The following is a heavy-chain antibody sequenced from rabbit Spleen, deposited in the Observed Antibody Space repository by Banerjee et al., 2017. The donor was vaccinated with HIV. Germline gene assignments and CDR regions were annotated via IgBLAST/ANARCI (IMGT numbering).Heavy chain of an antibody. CDR1: GIDFTKYY. CDR3: ARAIVPWLGLTRLDL. Sequence: QEQLEESGGDLVQPGGSLTLSCKASGIDFTKYYITWVRQAPGKGLEWIGIIYAAKGSTDYASWVNGRFTISSDNAQSTVDLKMTSLTAADTATYFCARAIVPWLGLTRLDLWGQGTLVTVS. V-gene: IGHV1S43*01. D-gene: IGHD4-1*01. CDR2: IYAAKGST. J-gene: IGHJ3*01.